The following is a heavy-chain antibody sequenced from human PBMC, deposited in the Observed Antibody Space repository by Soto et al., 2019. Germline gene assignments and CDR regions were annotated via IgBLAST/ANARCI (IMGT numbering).Heavy chain of an antibody. CDR1: GYTFTNYA. V-gene: IGHV1-3*04. Sequence: ASVKVSCKSSGYTFTNYAMHCVRQAPGQRLEWMGWINTGNGNTKYSQKFQGRVTITRDTSASTAYMELSSLESEDTAVYYCARGSICSSTSCSQGGYWGQGTLVTSPQ. CDR3: ARGSICSSTSCSQGGY. CDR2: INTGNGNT. J-gene: IGHJ4*02. D-gene: IGHD2-2*01.